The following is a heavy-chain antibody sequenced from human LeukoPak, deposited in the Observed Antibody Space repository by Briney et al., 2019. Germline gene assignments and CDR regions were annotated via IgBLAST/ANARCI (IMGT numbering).Heavy chain of an antibody. J-gene: IGHJ4*02. Sequence: SQTLSLTCTVSGGSISSGGYYWSWIRRHPGKGLEWIGYIYYSGSTYYNPSLKSRVTISVDTSKNQFSLKLSSVTAADTAVYYCARAGGFFSPFGYWGQGTLVTVSS. V-gene: IGHV4-31*03. CDR1: GGSISSGGYY. CDR3: ARAGGFFSPFGY. CDR2: IYYSGST. D-gene: IGHD3-3*01.